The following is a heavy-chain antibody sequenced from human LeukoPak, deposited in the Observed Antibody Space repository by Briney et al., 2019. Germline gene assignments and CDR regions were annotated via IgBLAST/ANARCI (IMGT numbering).Heavy chain of an antibody. CDR3: ARAYRYSSGWYYGYMDV. D-gene: IGHD6-19*01. V-gene: IGHV3-66*01. CDR2: IYSGGST. CDR1: GFTVSSNY. Sequence: GGSLRLSCAASGFTVSSNYMSWVRQAPGKGLEWVSVIYSGGSTYYADSVKGRFTISRDNSKNTLYLQMNSLRAEDTAVYYCARAYRYSSGWYYGYMDVWGKGTTVTISS. J-gene: IGHJ6*03.